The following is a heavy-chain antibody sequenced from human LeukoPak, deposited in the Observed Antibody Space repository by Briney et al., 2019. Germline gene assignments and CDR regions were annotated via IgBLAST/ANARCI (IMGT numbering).Heavy chain of an antibody. Sequence: GGSLRLSCAASGFTFSSYSMNWVRQAPGKGLEWVSYISSSSSYIYYADSVKGRFTISRDNAKNSLYLQMNSLRAEDTVVYYCARERTYYDFWSGHDAFDIWGQGTMVTVSS. CDR1: GFTFSSYS. CDR3: ARERTYYDFWSGHDAFDI. CDR2: ISSSSSYI. V-gene: IGHV3-21*01. D-gene: IGHD3-3*01. J-gene: IGHJ3*02.